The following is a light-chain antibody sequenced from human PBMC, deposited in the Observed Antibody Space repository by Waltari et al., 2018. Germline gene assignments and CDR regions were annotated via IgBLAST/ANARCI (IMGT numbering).Light chain of an antibody. CDR1: QSVSSD. Sequence: EIVLTQSPATLSLSPGERATLSCRASQSVSSDLAWYQHKPGQPPRLLIYDASNRATGIPARFSGSGSGTDFTLTISSLEPEDFAVYYCQKRGNWPPYTFGQGTKLEIK. CDR3: QKRGNWPPYT. CDR2: DAS. J-gene: IGKJ2*01. V-gene: IGKV3-11*01.